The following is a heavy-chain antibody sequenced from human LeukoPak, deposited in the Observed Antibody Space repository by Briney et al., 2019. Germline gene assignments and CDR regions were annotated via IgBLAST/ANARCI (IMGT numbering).Heavy chain of an antibody. CDR1: GITFSGYA. J-gene: IGHJ4*02. CDR3: ARDWGFDY. CDR2: VLYDGRHK. D-gene: IGHD3-16*01. V-gene: IGHV3-30*04. Sequence: GRSLRLSCAASGITFSGYAMHWVRQAPGKGLEWVAVVLYDGRHKYYADSVKGRFTISRDNSNNTLYLKMNSLRAEDTAMYYCARDWGFDYWGQGTLVTVSS.